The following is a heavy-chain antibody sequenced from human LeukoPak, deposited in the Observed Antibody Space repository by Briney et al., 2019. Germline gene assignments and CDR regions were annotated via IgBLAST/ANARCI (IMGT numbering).Heavy chain of an antibody. CDR2: INHSGST. J-gene: IGHJ6*03. Sequence: SETLSLTCAVYGGSFSGYYWSWIRQPPGKGLEWIGEINHSGSTNYNPSLKSRVTISVDTSKNQFSLKLSSVTAADTAVYYCARRRGYCSSTSCSQGLYYYYYYMDVWGKGTTVTVSS. CDR3: ARRRGYCSSTSCSQGLYYYYYYMDV. V-gene: IGHV4-34*01. CDR1: GGSFSGYY. D-gene: IGHD2-2*01.